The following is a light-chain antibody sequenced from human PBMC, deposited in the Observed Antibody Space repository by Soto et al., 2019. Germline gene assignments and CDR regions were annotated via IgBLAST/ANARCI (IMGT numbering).Light chain of an antibody. V-gene: IGLV2-8*01. J-gene: IGLJ2*01. CDR1: SSDVGGYNY. Sequence: QSALTQPPSASGSPGQSVTISCTGTSSDVGGYNYVSWYQQHPGKAPKLMIYEVSKRPSGVPDRFSGSKSGNTASLTVSGLQAEDEADYYCSSYAGSNNVVFSVGIKVTVL. CDR3: SSYAGSNNVV. CDR2: EVS.